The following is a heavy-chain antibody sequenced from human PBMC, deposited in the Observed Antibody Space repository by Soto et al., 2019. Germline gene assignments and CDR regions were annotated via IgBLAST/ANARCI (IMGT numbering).Heavy chain of an antibody. D-gene: IGHD2-21*01. J-gene: IGHJ4*02. Sequence: EVQLLESGGGVVQPGGSLRLSCAASGFTFRNFVMSWVRQAPGKGLEWVSAIRATGGQTFYADSVKGRLTISRDNSKNMLYLQIDSLRDEDTALYFCAQDRCWWVVSPSHDSWGQGTLVTVSS. V-gene: IGHV3-23*01. CDR2: IRATGGQT. CDR1: GFTFRNFV. CDR3: AQDRCWWVVSPSHDS.